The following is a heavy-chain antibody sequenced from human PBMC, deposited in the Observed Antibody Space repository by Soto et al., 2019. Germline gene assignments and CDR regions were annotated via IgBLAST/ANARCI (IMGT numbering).Heavy chain of an antibody. D-gene: IGHD1-20*01. CDR3: ATVGIKYLRWPDP. CDR1: GYSFRSYG. V-gene: IGHV1-3*01. CDR2: INADNGDT. J-gene: IGHJ5*02. Sequence: ASVKVSCKASGYSFRSYGIQWVRQAPGQSLEWMGWINADNGDTKYSQNFQDRVTIIRYTSASTVYMELSSLRTEDTAVYYCATVGIKYLRWPDPWGQGSLVTVSS.